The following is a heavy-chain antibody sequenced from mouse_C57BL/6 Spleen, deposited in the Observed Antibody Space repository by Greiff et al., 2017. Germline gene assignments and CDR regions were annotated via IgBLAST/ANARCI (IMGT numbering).Heavy chain of an antibody. J-gene: IGHJ4*01. CDR1: GYSFTDYN. V-gene: IGHV1-39*01. Sequence: VQLQQSGPELVKPGASVKISCKASGYSFTDYNMYWVKQSNGKSLEWIGVINPNYGTTSYNQKFKGKVTLTVDKSSSTAYMQLNSLTSEDSAVYYCASSLRHQAMDGWGQGTTVTVSS. D-gene: IGHD2-12*01. CDR2: INPNYGTT. CDR3: ASSLRHQAMDG.